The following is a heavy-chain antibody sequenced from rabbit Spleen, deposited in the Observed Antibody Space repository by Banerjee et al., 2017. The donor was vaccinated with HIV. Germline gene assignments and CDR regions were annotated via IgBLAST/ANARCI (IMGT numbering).Heavy chain of an antibody. CDR3: ARDLDGVIGWNFGW. D-gene: IGHD4-1*01. CDR1: GLDFSSSYW. Sequence: QSLEESGGDLVKPGASLTLTCTASGLDFSSSYWISWVRQAPGKGLEWIACVVTDDGRTYYASWAKGRFTISKTSSTTVTLQMTSLTAADTATYFCARDLDGVIGWNFGWWGQGTLVTVS. V-gene: IGHV1S40*01. CDR2: VVTDDGRT. J-gene: IGHJ6*01.